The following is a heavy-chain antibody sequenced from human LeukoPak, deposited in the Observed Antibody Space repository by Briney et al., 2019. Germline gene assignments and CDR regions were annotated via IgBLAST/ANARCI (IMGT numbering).Heavy chain of an antibody. J-gene: IGHJ4*02. D-gene: IGHD4-17*01. CDR2: INPNSGGT. CDR3: AEIDLFGDFAN. Sequence: AASVKVSFKASGYTFTGYYMHWVRPAPGQGLEWMGWINPNSGGTNYSQKFQGRVTMTRDTSISTAYMELDRLRSDDPAVYFCAEIDLFGDFANWGQGTLVTVSS. V-gene: IGHV1-2*02. CDR1: GYTFTGYY.